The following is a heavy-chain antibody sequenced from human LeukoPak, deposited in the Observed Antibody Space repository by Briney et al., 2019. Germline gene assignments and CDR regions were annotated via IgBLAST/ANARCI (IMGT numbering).Heavy chain of an antibody. V-gene: IGHV3-7*01. CDR3: ARGRITIFGASYYYMDV. CDR1: GFTFSSYW. D-gene: IGHD3-3*01. Sequence: GGSLRLSCAASGFTFSSYWMSWVRQAPGKGLEWVANIKQDGSEKYYVDSVKGRFTISRDNAKNSLYLQMNSLRAEDTAVYYCARGRITIFGASYYYMDVWGKGTTVTISS. CDR2: IKQDGSEK. J-gene: IGHJ6*03.